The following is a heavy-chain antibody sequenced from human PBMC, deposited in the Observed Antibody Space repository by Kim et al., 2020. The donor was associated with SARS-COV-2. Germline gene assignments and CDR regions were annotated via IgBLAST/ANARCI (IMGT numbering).Heavy chain of an antibody. Sequence: SETLSLTCVVSGASISSSSCWSWFRQPPGKGLEWIGEVDHSGTTSYNVSLKNRVSIFVDKSKNQFSLNLTSVSAADTAVYYCARGVSSAWTLSAWLDSWG. D-gene: IGHD3-22*01. CDR2: VDHSGTT. J-gene: IGHJ5*01. CDR3: ARGVSSAWTLSAWLDS. V-gene: IGHV4-4*02. CDR1: GASISSSSC.